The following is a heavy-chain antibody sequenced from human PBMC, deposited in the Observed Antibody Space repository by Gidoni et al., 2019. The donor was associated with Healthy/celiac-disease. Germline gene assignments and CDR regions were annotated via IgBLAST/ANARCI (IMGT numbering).Heavy chain of an antibody. CDR2: ISYVGSNK. D-gene: IGHD1-26*01. CDR3: ARGGIVGATEYYYYYGMDV. CDR1: GFTFRSYA. Sequence: QVQMVESGGGGVQPGRSMRLSCAASGFTFRSYATPWVRQAPGKGLECVAVISYVGSNKYYADSVKGRFTISRDNSKNTLYLQMNSLRAEDTAVYYCARGGIVGATEYYYYYGMDVWGQGTTVTVSS. J-gene: IGHJ6*02. V-gene: IGHV3-30*04.